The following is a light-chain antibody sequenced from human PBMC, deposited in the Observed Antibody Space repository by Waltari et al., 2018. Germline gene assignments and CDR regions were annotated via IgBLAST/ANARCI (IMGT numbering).Light chain of an antibody. V-gene: IGLV3-25*03. Sequence: SYELTQPPSVSVSPGQTARITCPGDASPKQYAYWYQQKPGQAPVLVIYKDTERPSGIPERFSGSSSGTTVTLTISGVQAEDEADYSCQSADTSGSYPNVLFGGGTKLTVL. CDR1: ASPKQY. CDR3: QSADTSGSYPNVL. CDR2: KDT. J-gene: IGLJ2*01.